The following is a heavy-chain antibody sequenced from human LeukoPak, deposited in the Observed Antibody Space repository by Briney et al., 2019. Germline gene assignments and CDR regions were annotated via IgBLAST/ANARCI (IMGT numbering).Heavy chain of an antibody. Sequence: SETLSLTCTVSGGSISTYHWSWLRQPPGKGLEWIGYIYYSGSTNYNPSLKSRVTISVDTSRNQFSLKLSSVTAADTAVYYCARYGSGNYFDYWGQGTLVTVSS. CDR3: ARYGSGNYFDY. CDR1: GGSISTYH. CDR2: IYYSGST. J-gene: IGHJ4*02. V-gene: IGHV4-59*08. D-gene: IGHD3-10*01.